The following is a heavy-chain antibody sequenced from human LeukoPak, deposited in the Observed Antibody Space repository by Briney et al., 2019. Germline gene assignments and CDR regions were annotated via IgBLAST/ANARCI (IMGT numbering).Heavy chain of an antibody. CDR2: IYYSGST. CDR3: ARPTLRIETAGFAFDI. V-gene: IGHV4-39*01. J-gene: IGHJ3*02. CDR1: GGSISSSSYY. D-gene: IGHD2-15*01. Sequence: SETLSLTCTVSGGSISSSSYYWGWLRQPPGMGLEWLGSIYYSGSTYYNPSLKSRVTISVDTSKNQFSLKLSSVTAADTAVYYCARPTLRIETAGFAFDIWGQGTMVTVSS.